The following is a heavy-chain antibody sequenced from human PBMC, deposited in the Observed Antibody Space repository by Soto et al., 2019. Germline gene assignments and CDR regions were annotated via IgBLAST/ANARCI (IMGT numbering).Heavy chain of an antibody. Sequence: PGGSLRLSCAASGFTFSSYEMNWVRQAPGKGLEWVAYIVSRGSTMYFADSVKGRFTISRDNAKNSLYLQMNSLRAEDTAVYYCARGLRSSGYAMDVWGQGTTVTVSS. D-gene: IGHD6-13*01. J-gene: IGHJ6*02. V-gene: IGHV3-48*03. CDR1: GFTFSSYE. CDR2: IVSRGSTM. CDR3: ARGLRSSGYAMDV.